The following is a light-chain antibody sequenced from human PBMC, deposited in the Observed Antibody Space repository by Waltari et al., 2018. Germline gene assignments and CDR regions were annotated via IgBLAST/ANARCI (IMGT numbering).Light chain of an antibody. CDR1: QGIRNW. J-gene: IGKJ2*01. Sequence: DIQMTQSPSTLAAPVGDRVTIACRASQGIRNWLVWYQRKPVKAPKLLIYKASTLQRGVPSRFSGSGSVTEFSLTISNLQPDDFATYYCQQYYTTSYTFGQGTILEIK. CDR2: KAS. CDR3: QQYYTTSYT. V-gene: IGKV1-5*03.